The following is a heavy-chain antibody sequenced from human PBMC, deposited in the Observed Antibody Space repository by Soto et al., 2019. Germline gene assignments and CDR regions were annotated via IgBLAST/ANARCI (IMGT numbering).Heavy chain of an antibody. CDR1: GDSVCSNSAA. CDR3: ARGVTIFGVVITYYYYGMDV. V-gene: IGHV6-1*01. Sequence: QVQLQQSGPGLVKPSQTLSLTCAISGDSVCSNSAAWNWIRQSPSRGLEWLGRTYYRSKWYNDYEVSAKSRITINPDTSKNQFSLQLNSVTPEDTAVYYCARGVTIFGVVITYYYYGMDVWGQGTTVTVSS. D-gene: IGHD3-3*01. J-gene: IGHJ6*02. CDR2: TYYRSKWYN.